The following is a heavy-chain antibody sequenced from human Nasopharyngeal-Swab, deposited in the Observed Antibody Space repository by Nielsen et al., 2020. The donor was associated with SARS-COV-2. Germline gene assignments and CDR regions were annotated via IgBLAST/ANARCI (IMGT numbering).Heavy chain of an antibody. J-gene: IGHJ4*02. CDR2: INHSGST. Sequence: SETLSLTCAVYGGSFSGYYWSWIRQPPGTGLEWIGEINHSGSTNYNPSLKSRVTISVETSKNQFSLKLSSVTAADTAVYYCARGRGITVTTPSPVFDYWGQGTLVTVSS. CDR3: ARGRGITVTTPSPVFDY. D-gene: IGHD1-20*01. CDR1: GGSFSGYY. V-gene: IGHV4-34*01.